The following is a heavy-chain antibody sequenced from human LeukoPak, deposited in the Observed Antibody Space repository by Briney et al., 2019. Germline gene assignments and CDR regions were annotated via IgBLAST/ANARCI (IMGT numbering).Heavy chain of an antibody. D-gene: IGHD4-17*01. CDR2: IYSGTST. Sequence: PGGSLRLSCAASGFTVSSNYMSWVRQAPGKGLEWVSVIYSGTSTYYTDSVKGRFTISRDNSKNTLYLQMNSLRAEDTAVYYCARHPPSVTLIRGAFDIWGHGTMVTVSS. J-gene: IGHJ3*02. CDR3: ARHPPSVTLIRGAFDI. V-gene: IGHV3-66*04. CDR1: GFTVSSNY.